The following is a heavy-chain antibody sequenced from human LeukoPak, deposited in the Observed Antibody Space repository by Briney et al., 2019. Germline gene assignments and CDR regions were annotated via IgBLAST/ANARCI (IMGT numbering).Heavy chain of an antibody. J-gene: IGHJ4*02. D-gene: IGHD2-2*01. V-gene: IGHV4-30-4*08. CDR3: ARVVGRTTYQLLTYYFDY. Sequence: PSETLSLTCTVSGASISSGDYYWSWIRQPPGKGLEWIGYIYYSGNTYYNPSLKSRVTMSIDTSKNQFSLRLSSVTAADTAVYYCARVVGRTTYQLLTYYFDYWGQGTLVTVSS. CDR1: GASISSGDYY. CDR2: IYYSGNT.